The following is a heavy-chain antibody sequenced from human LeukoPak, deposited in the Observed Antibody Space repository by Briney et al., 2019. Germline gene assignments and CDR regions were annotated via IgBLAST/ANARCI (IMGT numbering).Heavy chain of an antibody. CDR2: IYSGGDT. V-gene: IGHV3-53*01. CDR1: GFTVSSIY. J-gene: IGHJ3*02. Sequence: PGGSLRLSWAASGFTVSSIYMRWVRQAPGEGLEWFSTIYSGGDTYYTYSVKGRFTISRDNSKNTLYLQMTSQRAEDTAVYYCAREKNSDDAFDIWGQGTMVTVSS. D-gene: IGHD1-1*01. CDR3: AREKNSDDAFDI.